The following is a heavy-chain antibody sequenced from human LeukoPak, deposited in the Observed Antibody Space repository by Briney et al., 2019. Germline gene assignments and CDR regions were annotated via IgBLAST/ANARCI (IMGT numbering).Heavy chain of an antibody. D-gene: IGHD2-21*02. V-gene: IGHV3-48*04. CDR3: ARHSLAYCGGDCYYNWFDP. J-gene: IGHJ5*02. CDR2: ISGSSSAI. CDR1: GFTFTKYS. Sequence: GGSLRLSCAASGFTFTKYSMNWVRQAPGKGLEWISYISGSSSAIYYADSVKGRFTISRDNAKNSLYLQMNSLRAEGTAVYYCARHSLAYCGGDCYYNWFDPWGQGTLVTVS.